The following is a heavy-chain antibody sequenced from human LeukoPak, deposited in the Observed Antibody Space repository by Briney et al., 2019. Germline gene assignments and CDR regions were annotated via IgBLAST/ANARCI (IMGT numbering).Heavy chain of an antibody. CDR3: ARNPTYYDSSGYGPNYYYYYMDV. CDR1: GGTFSSCA. V-gene: IGHV1-69*13. D-gene: IGHD3-22*01. CDR2: IIPIFGTA. Sequence: GASVKVSCKASGGTFSSCAISWVRQAPGQGLEWMGGIIPIFGTANYAQKFQGRVTITADESTSTAYMELSSLRSEDTAVYYCARNPTYYDSSGYGPNYYYYYMDVWGKGTTVTVSS. J-gene: IGHJ6*03.